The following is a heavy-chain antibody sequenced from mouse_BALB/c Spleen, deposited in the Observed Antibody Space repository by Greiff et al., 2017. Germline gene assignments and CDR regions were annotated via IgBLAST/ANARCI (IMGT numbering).Heavy chain of an antibody. CDR1: GYTFTDYA. CDR3: ARLLESWFAY. V-gene: IGHV1-67*01. Sequence: VQLQQSGPELVRPGVSVKISCKGSGYTFTDYAMHWVKQSHAKSLEWIGVISTYYGNTNYNQKFKGKATMTVDKSSSTAYMELARLTSEDSAIYYCARLLESWFAYWGQGTLVTVSA. CDR2: ISTYYGNT. J-gene: IGHJ3*01.